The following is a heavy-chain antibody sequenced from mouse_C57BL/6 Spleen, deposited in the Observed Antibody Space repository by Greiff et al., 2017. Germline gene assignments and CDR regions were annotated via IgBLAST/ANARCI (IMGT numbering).Heavy chain of an antibody. D-gene: IGHD2-4*01. Sequence: QVQLKESGAELVKPGASVKMSCKASGYTFTSYWITWVKQRPGQGLEWIGDICPGSGSTNYNEKFTSKATLTVDTSSSTAYLQLSSLTSEDSAVYDCARCPRDDYDDAMDYWGQGTSVTVSS. CDR2: ICPGSGST. J-gene: IGHJ4*01. V-gene: IGHV1-55*01. CDR1: GYTFTSYW. CDR3: ARCPRDDYDDAMDY.